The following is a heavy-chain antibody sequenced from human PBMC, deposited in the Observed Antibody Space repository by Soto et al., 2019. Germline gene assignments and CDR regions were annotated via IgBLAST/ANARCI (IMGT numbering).Heavy chain of an antibody. V-gene: IGHV1-18*01. CDR2: ISAYNGNT. D-gene: IGHD4-17*01. CDR3: ARVGFLSATVTTRLSY. Sequence: ASVKVSCKASGYTFTSYGISWVRQAPGQGLEWMGWISAYNGNTNYAQKLQGRVTMTTDTSTSTAYMELRGLRSDDTAVYYCARVGFLSATVTTRLSYWGQGTLVTVSS. CDR1: GYTFTSYG. J-gene: IGHJ4*02.